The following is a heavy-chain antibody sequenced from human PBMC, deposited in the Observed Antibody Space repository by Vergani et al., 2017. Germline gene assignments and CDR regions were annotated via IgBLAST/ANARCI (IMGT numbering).Heavy chain of an antibody. D-gene: IGHD2-8*01. J-gene: IGHJ6*02. CDR1: GFTFSSYS. CDR2: ISSSSSYI. CDR3: ASVLHGNGMDV. V-gene: IGHV3-21*01. Sequence: EVQLVESGGGLVKPGGSLRFSCAASGFTFSSYSMNWVRQAPGKGLEWVSSISSSSSYIYYADSVKGRFTISRDNAKNSLYLQMNSLRAEDTAVYYCASVLHGNGMDVWGQGTTVTVSS.